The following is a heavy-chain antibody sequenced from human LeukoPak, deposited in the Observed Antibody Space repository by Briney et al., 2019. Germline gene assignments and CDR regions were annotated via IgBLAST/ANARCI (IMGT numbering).Heavy chain of an antibody. Sequence: GGSLRLSCRVSGFTFNKYWMHWVRQAPGKGLVWVSRIDTDGSATNYADSVKGRITISRDNARNTLYLQMNGLRVEDTARYYCARESAIVRVPFDNWGQGTLVTVSS. D-gene: IGHD2/OR15-2a*01. CDR3: ARESAIVRVPFDN. CDR1: GFTFNKYW. CDR2: IDTDGSAT. V-gene: IGHV3-74*01. J-gene: IGHJ4*02.